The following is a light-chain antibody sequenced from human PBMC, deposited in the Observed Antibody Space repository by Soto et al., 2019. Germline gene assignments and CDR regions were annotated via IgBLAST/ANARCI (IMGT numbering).Light chain of an antibody. Sequence: SYELTQPPSVSVSPGQTASITCSGDKLGDKYVCWYRQRPGQSPVLVIYQDRKRPSGIPERFSGSNSGNTATLTISGTQAMDEADYYCQAWDSSTVVFAGGTKLTVL. J-gene: IGLJ2*01. CDR2: QDR. V-gene: IGLV3-1*01. CDR1: KLGDKY. CDR3: QAWDSSTVV.